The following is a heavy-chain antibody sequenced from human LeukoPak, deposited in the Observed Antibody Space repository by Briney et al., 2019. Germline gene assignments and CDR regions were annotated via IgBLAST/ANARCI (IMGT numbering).Heavy chain of an antibody. Sequence: GGSLRLSCAASGFTFSGYAMNWVRQAPGKGLGWVAYISSSSGTIYYTDSVEGRFTISRDNAKNSVFLQMSSLSGGDTAIYYCARDQGFRYFDPWGQGTLVTVSS. CDR3: ARDQGFRYFDP. V-gene: IGHV3-48*01. J-gene: IGHJ5*02. CDR2: ISSSSGTI. CDR1: GFTFSGYA. D-gene: IGHD3-16*02.